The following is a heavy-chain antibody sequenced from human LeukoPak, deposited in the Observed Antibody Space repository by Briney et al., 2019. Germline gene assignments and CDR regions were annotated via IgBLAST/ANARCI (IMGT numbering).Heavy chain of an antibody. Sequence: SGPTLVKPTQTLTLTCTFSGFSLSTDGTTVGWVRRPPGKALEWISFIYWNDAKRYSPSLKNRLTITKDTTKNQVVLTVTNMDPVDTATYYCVHRTTVTSVDFWGQGTLVTVSS. D-gene: IGHD4-11*01. V-gene: IGHV2-5*01. CDR2: IYWNDAK. CDR1: GFSLSTDGTT. J-gene: IGHJ4*02. CDR3: VHRTTVTSVDF.